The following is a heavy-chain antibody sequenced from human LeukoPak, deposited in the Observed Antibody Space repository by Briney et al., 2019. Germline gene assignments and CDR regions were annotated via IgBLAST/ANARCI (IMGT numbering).Heavy chain of an antibody. J-gene: IGHJ4*02. V-gene: IGHV4-4*09. CDR2: IYTIGST. CDR1: GGSISSYY. Sequence: SETLSLTCTVSGGSISSYYWSWIRQPPGKGLEWIGYIYTIGSTTYNPSLKCRVTLSVDTSMNRFSLKLNSMTAADTSVYSFARQRSLLVGIAASQYYFDYWGQGTLVNVSS. CDR3: ARQRSLLVGIAASQYYFDY. D-gene: IGHD6-25*01.